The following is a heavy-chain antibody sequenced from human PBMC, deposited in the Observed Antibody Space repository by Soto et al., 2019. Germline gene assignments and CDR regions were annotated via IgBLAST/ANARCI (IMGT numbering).Heavy chain of an antibody. Sequence: GGSLRLSCAASGFTFSDYYMSWIRQAPGKGLEWISFITSSGSTIYYADSVRGRFTISRDNAKNSLYLQMNSLRAEDTAVYYCARGSDYMGGRVDYWGQGTLVTVSS. CDR3: ARGSDYMGGRVDY. D-gene: IGHD4-4*01. CDR2: ITSSGSTI. CDR1: GFTFSDYY. V-gene: IGHV3-11*01. J-gene: IGHJ4*02.